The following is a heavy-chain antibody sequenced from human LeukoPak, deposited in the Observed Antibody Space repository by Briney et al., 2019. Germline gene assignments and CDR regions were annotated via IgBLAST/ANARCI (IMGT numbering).Heavy chain of an antibody. CDR3: ARGHYDMDV. J-gene: IGHJ6*02. CDR1: GFTFSNYW. CDR2: MNQDGSEK. V-gene: IGHV3-7*04. Sequence: PGGSLRLSCAASGFTFSNYWMTWVRQAPGKGLEWVANMNQDGSEKYCVDSVKGRFTISRDNAKNSLYLQMNSLRAEDTAVYYCARGHYDMDVWGQGTTATVSS.